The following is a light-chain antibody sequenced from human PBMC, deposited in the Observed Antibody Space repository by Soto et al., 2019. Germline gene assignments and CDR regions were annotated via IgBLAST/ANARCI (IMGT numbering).Light chain of an antibody. CDR3: KQYNSWLWT. J-gene: IGKJ1*01. CDR2: GAY. CDR1: QSVSSK. V-gene: IGKV3-15*01. Sequence: EIVMTQSPATLSVSPGEGATLSCRASQSVSSKLAWYQQKPGQAPRLLIYGAYTRATGIPARFSGSGSGTEFTLIISSLQSEDSAVYYCKQYNSWLWTFGQGTKVDIK.